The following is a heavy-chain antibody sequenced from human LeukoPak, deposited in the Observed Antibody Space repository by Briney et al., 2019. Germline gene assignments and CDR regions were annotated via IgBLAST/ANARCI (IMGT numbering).Heavy chain of an antibody. CDR2: IWYDGSNK. CDR3: AKDGDRQFDLDV. V-gene: IGHV3-30*02. Sequence: GSLRLSCAASGFTFRNYAMHWVRQAPGKGLEGVAYIWYDGSNKHYPDSVKGRFTISRDNSKNTVVLQMDSLRAEDTAVYYCAKDGDRQFDLDVWGQGTTVTVSS. D-gene: IGHD3-10*01. CDR1: GFTFRNYA. J-gene: IGHJ6*02.